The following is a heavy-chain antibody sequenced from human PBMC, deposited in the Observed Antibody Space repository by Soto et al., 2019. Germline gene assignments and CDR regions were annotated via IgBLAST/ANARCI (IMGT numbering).Heavy chain of an antibody. CDR3: ARHRDTAMDNYFDY. Sequence: QLQLQESGPGLVKPSETLSLTCTVSGGSISSSSYYWGWIRQPPGKGLEWIGSIYYSGSTYYNPSLKSRVTISVDTSNNQFSLKLSSVIAADTAVYYCARHRDTAMDNYFDYWGQGTLVTVSS. CDR1: GGSISSSSYY. D-gene: IGHD5-18*01. J-gene: IGHJ4*02. V-gene: IGHV4-39*01. CDR2: IYYSGST.